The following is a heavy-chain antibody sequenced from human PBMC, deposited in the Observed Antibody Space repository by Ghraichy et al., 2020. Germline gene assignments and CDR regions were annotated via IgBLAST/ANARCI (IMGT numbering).Heavy chain of an antibody. J-gene: IGHJ6*02. Sequence: GGSLRLSCAASGFDFSGYGMHWVRQAPGRGLESVAVTSYDGSNIYYADSVKGRFTISRDNSKNTLFLQMNGLRVEDTALYYCAKAATWAVYGIDVWGQGTTVTVAS. CDR2: TSYDGSNI. CDR3: AKAATWAVYGIDV. CDR1: GFDFSGYG. V-gene: IGHV3-30*18. D-gene: IGHD1-26*01.